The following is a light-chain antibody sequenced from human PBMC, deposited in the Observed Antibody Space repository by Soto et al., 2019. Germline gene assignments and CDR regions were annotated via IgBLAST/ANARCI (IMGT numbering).Light chain of an antibody. J-gene: IGKJ3*01. CDR3: QQYNFWPFT. CDR2: GAS. CDR1: QSVSRN. V-gene: IGKV3-15*01. Sequence: EIVLTQSPATLSVSPGERATLSCRASQSVSRNLAWYQQKPGQAPRLLIYGASTRATGVPARFSGSGSGPDFTLTISSLQSEDFAVYYCQQYNFWPFTFGPGTKVDSK.